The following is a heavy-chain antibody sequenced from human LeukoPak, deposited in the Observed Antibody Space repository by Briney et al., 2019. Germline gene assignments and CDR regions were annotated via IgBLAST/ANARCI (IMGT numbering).Heavy chain of an antibody. D-gene: IGHD4-23*01. CDR3: ARRRGDDRWFSQMYYFDY. CDR2: IYYSGST. Sequence: SETLSLTCTVSAGSISSGGYYWSWIRQHPGKGLEWIGYIYYSGSTYYNPSLKSRVTISVDTSKNQFSLKLSSVTAADTAVYYCARRRGDDRWFSQMYYFDYWGQGTLVTVSS. CDR1: AGSISSGGYY. J-gene: IGHJ4*02. V-gene: IGHV4-31*03.